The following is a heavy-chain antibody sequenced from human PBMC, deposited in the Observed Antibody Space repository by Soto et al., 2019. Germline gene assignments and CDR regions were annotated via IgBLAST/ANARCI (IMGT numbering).Heavy chain of an antibody. Sequence: VGSLRLSCAASGFTFSSYAMHWVRQAPGKGLEWVSVISGSGGSIYYADSVKGRFTISRDNSKNTLYLQMNSLRAEDTSVYYCAKEGGLSGSYYISSSYYFDYWGQGTLVTVSS. CDR2: ISGSGGSI. V-gene: IGHV3-23*01. CDR1: GFTFSSYA. D-gene: IGHD1-26*01. CDR3: AKEGGLSGSYYISSSYYFDY. J-gene: IGHJ4*02.